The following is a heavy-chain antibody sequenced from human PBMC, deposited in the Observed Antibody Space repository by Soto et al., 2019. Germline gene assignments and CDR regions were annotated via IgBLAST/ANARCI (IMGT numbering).Heavy chain of an antibody. CDR1: GGTFSSYA. CDR3: ARADGSSTSCPGYGMDV. D-gene: IGHD2-2*01. Sequence: QVQLVQSGAEVKKPGSSVKVSCKASGGTFSSYAISWVRQAPGQGLEWMGGFIAISGTANYAQKFQGRVKITADDSTSTAYIDVSSLRSEDTAVYYCARADGSSTSCPGYGMDVWGPGTTGTVSS. V-gene: IGHV1-69*01. CDR2: FIAISGTA. J-gene: IGHJ6*01.